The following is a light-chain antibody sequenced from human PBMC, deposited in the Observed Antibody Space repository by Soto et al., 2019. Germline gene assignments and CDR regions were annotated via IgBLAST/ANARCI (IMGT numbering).Light chain of an antibody. V-gene: IGLV1-51*01. CDR1: SSNIGNNY. Sequence: QSVLTQPPSVSAAPGQKVTISCSGSSSNIGNNYVSWYQQLPGTAPKLLIYDNNKRPSGIPDRFSGSKSGTSATLGITGLQTGEEADNYCGTWDSSLSAYVFGTGTKVTVL. J-gene: IGLJ1*01. CDR3: GTWDSSLSAYV. CDR2: DNN.